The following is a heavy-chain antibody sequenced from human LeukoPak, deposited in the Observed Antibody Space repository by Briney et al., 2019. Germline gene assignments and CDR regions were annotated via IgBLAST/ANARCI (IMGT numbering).Heavy chain of an antibody. D-gene: IGHD2-2*02. V-gene: IGHV1-8*01. CDR1: GYTFTSHD. J-gene: IGHJ4*02. CDR3: ARTLVPAAIPHNFDY. Sequence: GASVKVSCKASGYTFTSHDINWVRQATGQGLEWMGWMNPNSGNTGYAQKFQGRVTMTTDTSTSTAYMELRSLRSDDTAVYYCARTLVPAAIPHNFDYWGQGTLVTVSS. CDR2: MNPNSGNT.